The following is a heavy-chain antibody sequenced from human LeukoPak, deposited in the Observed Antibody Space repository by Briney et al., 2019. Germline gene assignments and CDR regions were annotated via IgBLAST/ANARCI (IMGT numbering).Heavy chain of an antibody. CDR1: GGSISSYY. CDR3: AKESGKFDY. V-gene: IGHV3-43*02. CDR2: ISGDGVST. J-gene: IGHJ4*02. Sequence: ETLSLTCTVSGGSISSYYWSWVRQAPGKGLEWVSLISGDGVSTLYADSVKGRFSISRDNSKNSLYLEMNSLRTEDAAMYYCAKESGKFDYWGQGTLVAVSS.